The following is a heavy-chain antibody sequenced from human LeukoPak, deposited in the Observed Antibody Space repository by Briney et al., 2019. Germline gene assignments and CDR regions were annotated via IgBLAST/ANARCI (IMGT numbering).Heavy chain of an antibody. CDR3: ARAGGFFSPFGY. J-gene: IGHJ4*02. CDR2: IYYSGST. V-gene: IGHV4-31*02. D-gene: IGHD3-16*01. CDR1: GVSISSGGYY. Sequence: KSSETLSLTCTVSGVSISSGGYYWSWIRQHPGDGLEWIGYIYYSGSTYYNPSLKSRVTISIDTSKNHFSLKLSSVTAADTAVYYCARAGGFFSPFGYWGQGTLVTVSS.